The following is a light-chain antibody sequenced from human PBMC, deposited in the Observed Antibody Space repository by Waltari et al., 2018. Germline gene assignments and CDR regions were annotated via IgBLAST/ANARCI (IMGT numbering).Light chain of an antibody. CDR1: QSISSW. CDR2: KAS. V-gene: IGKV1-5*03. CDR3: QQYNSYPRT. Sequence: DIQMTQSPSTLSTAVGDRVTIICRASQSISSWLAWYQHKPGKAPKLLIYKASTLERGVPSRFSGSGSGTEFTLTISSLQPDDFAIYYCQQYNSYPRTFGQGTKVEIK. J-gene: IGKJ1*01.